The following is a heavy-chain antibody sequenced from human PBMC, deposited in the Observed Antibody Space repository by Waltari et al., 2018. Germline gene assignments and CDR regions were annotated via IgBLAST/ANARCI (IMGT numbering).Heavy chain of an antibody. J-gene: IGHJ6*03. CDR2: SSVYNGNT. CDR1: GDTFTRCG. Sequence: QIQLVQSGPEVKKPGAAVTVSCKASGDTFTRCGISWVRQAPGQGLEWMGWSSVYNGNTRYAEKIQGRVTMTTDTSTSTAYMELRSLRFDDTAIYYCAVGEGDSLLYYYMDVWGKGTTVTVSS. D-gene: IGHD2-21*02. V-gene: IGHV1-18*01. CDR3: AVGEGDSLLYYYMDV.